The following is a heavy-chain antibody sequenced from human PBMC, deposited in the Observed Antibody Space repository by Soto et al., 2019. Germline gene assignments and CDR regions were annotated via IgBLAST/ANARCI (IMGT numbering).Heavy chain of an antibody. J-gene: IGHJ4*02. CDR2: FDPEGGET. CDR1: GSTVTDFS. Sequence: ASVKVSCKVSGSTVTDFSMHWVRQAPGKGLQWMGAFDPEGGETIYAQKFQGRVTMTEDTSTDTAYMKLSSLTSDDTAFYYCTTAGFSSNWYDGDFDYWGQGTLVTVSS. D-gene: IGHD6-13*01. V-gene: IGHV1-24*01. CDR3: TTAGFSSNWYDGDFDY.